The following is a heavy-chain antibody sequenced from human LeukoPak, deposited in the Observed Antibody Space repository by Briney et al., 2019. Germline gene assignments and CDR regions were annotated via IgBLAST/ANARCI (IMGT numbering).Heavy chain of an antibody. V-gene: IGHV3-21*01. CDR3: ARVRSWGLDAFDI. D-gene: IGHD3-16*01. CDR1: GFTFSSYS. J-gene: IGHJ3*02. CDR2: ISSSSSYI. Sequence: AGGSLRLSCAASGFTFSSYSMNWVRQAPGKGLEWVSSISSSSSYIYYADSVKGRFTISRDNAKNSLYLQMNSLRAEDTAVYYCARVRSWGLDAFDIWGQGTLVTVSS.